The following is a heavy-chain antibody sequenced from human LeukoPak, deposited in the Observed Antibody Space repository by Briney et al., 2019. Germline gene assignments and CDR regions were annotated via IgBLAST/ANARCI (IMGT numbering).Heavy chain of an antibody. J-gene: IGHJ3*02. CDR2: VRGSGGST. Sequence: GGSLRLTCAASAFTFSNYDMSWVRQAPGKGLEWVSAVRGSGGSTYYADSVKGRFTISRDNSKNKLYLQMNSLRAEDTAVYYCAKMVRGINTAFDIWGQGTMVTVSS. CDR1: AFTFSNYD. CDR3: AKMVRGINTAFDI. V-gene: IGHV3-23*01. D-gene: IGHD3-10*01.